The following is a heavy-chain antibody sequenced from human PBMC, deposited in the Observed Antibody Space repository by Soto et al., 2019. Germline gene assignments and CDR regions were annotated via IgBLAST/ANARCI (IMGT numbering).Heavy chain of an antibody. CDR1: GGSISSSNW. CDR2: IYHSGST. CDR3: ASEGGYSSSWVDY. D-gene: IGHD6-13*01. J-gene: IGHJ4*02. V-gene: IGHV4-4*02. Sequence: SETLSLTCAVSGGSISSSNWCSWVRQPPGKGLEWIGEIYHSGSTNYNPSLKSRVTISVDKSKNQFSLKLSSVTAADTAVYYCASEGGYSSSWVDYWGQGTLVTVSS.